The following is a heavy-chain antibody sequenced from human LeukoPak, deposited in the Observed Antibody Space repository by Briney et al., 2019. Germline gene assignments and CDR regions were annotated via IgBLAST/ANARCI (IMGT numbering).Heavy chain of an antibody. CDR2: IVGSGATT. CDR1: GFTFSNYA. J-gene: IGHJ4*02. CDR3: AKWGDYDILTGYYDSDY. V-gene: IGHV3-23*01. Sequence: GGSLRLSCVASGFTFSNYAMSWVRQAPGKGLEWVSAIVGSGATTCYADSVKGRFTISRDNSKNTLFLQMNSLRAEDTAVYYCAKWGDYDILTGYYDSDYWGQGTLVTVSS. D-gene: IGHD3-9*01.